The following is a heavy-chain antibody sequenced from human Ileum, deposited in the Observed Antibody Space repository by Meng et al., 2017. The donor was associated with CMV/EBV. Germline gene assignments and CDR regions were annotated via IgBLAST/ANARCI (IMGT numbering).Heavy chain of an antibody. CDR2: TYFRSKWYT. V-gene: IGHV6-1*01. Sequence: SETLSLTCVISGDSVSNDTVAWHWIRQSPSRGLEWLGRTYFRSKWYTFYEASQKSRIYVSPDTSKNQVTLQLTSVTPEEMAVYYCTGVTGRHLGLYFYYSVDDWGQGIAVTVSS. J-gene: IGHJ6*02. D-gene: IGHD2-21*02. CDR3: TGVTGRHLGLYFYYSVDD. CDR1: GDSVSNDTVA.